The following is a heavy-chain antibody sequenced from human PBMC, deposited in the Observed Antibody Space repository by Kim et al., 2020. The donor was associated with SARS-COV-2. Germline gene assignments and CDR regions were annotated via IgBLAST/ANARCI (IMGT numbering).Heavy chain of an antibody. J-gene: IGHJ4*02. Sequence: GGSLRLSCAASGFTFSDYYMRWIRQAPGKGLEWVSYISSSSSYTNYADSVKGRFTISRDNAKNSLYLQMNSLRAEDTTVYYCASYGDTPHLGDYWGQGTLVTVSS. CDR2: ISSSSSYT. CDR3: ASYGDTPHLGDY. V-gene: IGHV3-11*03. D-gene: IGHD4-17*01. CDR1: GFTFSDYY.